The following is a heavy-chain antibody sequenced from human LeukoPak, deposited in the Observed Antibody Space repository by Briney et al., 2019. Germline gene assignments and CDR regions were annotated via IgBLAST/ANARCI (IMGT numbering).Heavy chain of an antibody. Sequence: SETLSLTCAVYGGSFSGYYWSWIRQPPGKGLEWVGEINHSGSTNYNPSLKSRVTISVDTSKNQFSLKLSSVTAADTAVYYCARVLDSSGYYYGFDPWGQGTLVTVSS. J-gene: IGHJ5*02. V-gene: IGHV4-34*01. CDR3: ARVLDSSGYYYGFDP. D-gene: IGHD3-22*01. CDR1: GGSFSGYY. CDR2: INHSGST.